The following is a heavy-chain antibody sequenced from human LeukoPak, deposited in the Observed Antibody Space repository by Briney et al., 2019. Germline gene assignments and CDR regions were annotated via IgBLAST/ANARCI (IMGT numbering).Heavy chain of an antibody. CDR1: GFTFSSYG. CDR3: AKDIMTTVYMSGMDV. Sequence: GGSLRLSCAASGFTFSSYGMHWVRQAPGKGLEWVAFIRYDGSNKYYADSVKGRFTISRDNSKNTLYLQMNSLRAEDTAVYYCAKDIMTTVYMSGMDVWGKGTTVTVSS. J-gene: IGHJ6*03. V-gene: IGHV3-30*02. D-gene: IGHD4-11*01. CDR2: IRYDGSNK.